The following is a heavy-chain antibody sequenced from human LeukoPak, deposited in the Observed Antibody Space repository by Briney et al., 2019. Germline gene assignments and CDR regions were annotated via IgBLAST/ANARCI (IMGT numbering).Heavy chain of an antibody. CDR1: GFTFSSYS. CDR2: ISSSSSYI. V-gene: IGHV3-21*01. CDR3: ARDKKTFSFRAVAATWVNAFDI. D-gene: IGHD6-19*01. J-gene: IGHJ3*02. Sequence: GGSLRLSCAASGFTFSSYSMNWVRQAPGKGLEWVSSISSSSSYIYYADSVKGRFTISRDNAKNSLYLQMNSLRAEDTAVYYCARDKKTFSFRAVAATWVNAFDIWGQGTMVTVSS.